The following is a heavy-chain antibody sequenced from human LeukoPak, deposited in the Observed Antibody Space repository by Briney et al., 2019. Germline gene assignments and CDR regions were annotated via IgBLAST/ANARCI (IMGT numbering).Heavy chain of an antibody. J-gene: IGHJ4*02. CDR2: FDPENGER. V-gene: IGHV1-24*01. D-gene: IGHD3-16*02. CDR1: GYTLTELS. Sequence: ASVKVSCKVSGYTLTELSMHLVRQAPGKGLEGMGGFDPENGERIYAQKFQGRVTMTEDTSTDTAYMELSSLRSEDTAVYYCATAPYVWGSYRLGLDYWGQGTLVTVSS. CDR3: ATAPYVWGSYRLGLDY.